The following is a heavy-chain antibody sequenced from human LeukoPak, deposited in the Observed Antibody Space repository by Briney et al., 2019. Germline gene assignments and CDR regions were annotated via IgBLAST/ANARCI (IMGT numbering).Heavy chain of an antibody. J-gene: IGHJ4*02. CDR3: ARCRGVIRRGWFDY. Sequence: SETLSLTCTVSGGSISSSSYYWGWTRQPPGKGLEWIGSIYYSGSTYYNPSLKSRVTISVDTSENQFSLKLSSVTAADTAVYYCARCRGVIRRGWFDYWGQGTLVTVSS. D-gene: IGHD3-10*01. CDR2: IYYSGST. CDR1: GGSISSSSYY. V-gene: IGHV4-39*01.